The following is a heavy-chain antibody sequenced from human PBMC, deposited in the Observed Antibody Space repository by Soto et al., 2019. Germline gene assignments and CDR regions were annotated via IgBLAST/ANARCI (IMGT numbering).Heavy chain of an antibody. CDR1: GGSISSGDYY. V-gene: IGHV4-30-4*01. D-gene: IGHD3-22*01. CDR2: IYYSGRT. Sequence: TLSLTCTVSGGSISSGDYYWSWIRQPPGKGLEWIGYIYYSGRTYYNPSLKSRVTISVDTSKNKFSLQLRSVTAADTAVYYCASNREGNYYDSIEERLFYYWGQGTLVTVSS. J-gene: IGHJ4*02. CDR3: ASNREGNYYDSIEERLFYY.